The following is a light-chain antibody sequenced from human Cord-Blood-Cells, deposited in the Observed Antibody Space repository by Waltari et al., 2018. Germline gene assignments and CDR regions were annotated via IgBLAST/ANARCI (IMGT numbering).Light chain of an antibody. CDR1: KSISSY. J-gene: IGKJ3*01. Sequence: DIQMTQSPSSLSASVGDRVTITCRASKSISSYLNWYQQKPGKATKLLIYAASSLQSGVPSRFSGSGSGTDFTLTISSLQPEDFATYYCQQSYSTPRFTFGPGTKVDIK. CDR2: AAS. CDR3: QQSYSTPRFT. V-gene: IGKV1-39*01.